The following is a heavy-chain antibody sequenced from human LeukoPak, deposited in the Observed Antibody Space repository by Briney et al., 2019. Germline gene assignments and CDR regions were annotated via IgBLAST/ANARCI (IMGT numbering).Heavy chain of an antibody. D-gene: IGHD2-21*01. Sequence: SVKVSCKASGGTFSSYAISWVRQAPGQGLEWMGGIIPIFGTANYAQKFQGRVTITADESTSTAYMELSSLRSEDTAVYYCAAGSSGLLTDCGGDCYNFDYWGQGALVTVSS. J-gene: IGHJ4*02. CDR1: GGTFSSYA. CDR3: AAGSSGLLTDCGGDCYNFDY. CDR2: IIPIFGTA. V-gene: IGHV1-69*13.